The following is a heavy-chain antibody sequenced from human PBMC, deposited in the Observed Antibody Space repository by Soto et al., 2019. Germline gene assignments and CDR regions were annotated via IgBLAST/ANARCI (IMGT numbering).Heavy chain of an antibody. J-gene: IGHJ5*02. CDR3: AKSTLVVPAAIAGFDP. CDR2: IYSGGST. D-gene: IGHD2-2*02. CDR1: GFTVSSNY. V-gene: IGHV3-66*01. Sequence: GGSLRLSCTASGFTVSSNYMSWVRQAPGKGLEWVSVIYSGGSTYYADSVKGRFTISRDNSKNTLYLQMNSLRAEDTAVYYCAKSTLVVPAAIAGFDPWGQGTLVTVSS.